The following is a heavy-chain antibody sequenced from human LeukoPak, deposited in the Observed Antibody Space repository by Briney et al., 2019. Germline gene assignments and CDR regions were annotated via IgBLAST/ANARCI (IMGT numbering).Heavy chain of an antibody. J-gene: IGHJ4*02. CDR3: ARDPTLYYYDSSGYPY. D-gene: IGHD3-22*01. CDR2: INHSGST. Sequence: SETLSLTCAVYGGSFSGYYWSWIRQPPGKGLEWIGEINHSGSTNYNPSLKSRVTISVDTSKNQFSLKLSSVTAADTAVYYCARDPTLYYYDSSGYPYWGQGTLVTVSS. V-gene: IGHV4-34*01. CDR1: GGSFSGYY.